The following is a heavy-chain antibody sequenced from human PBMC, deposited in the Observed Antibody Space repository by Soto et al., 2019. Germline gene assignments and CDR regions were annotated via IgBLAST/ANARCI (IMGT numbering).Heavy chain of an antibody. CDR3: ARDVTMIMFAFDI. J-gene: IGHJ3*02. CDR1: GGSVSSGSYY. V-gene: IGHV4-61*01. CDR2: IYYSGST. Sequence: QVQLQESGPGLVKPSETLSLTCTVSGGSVSSGSYYWSWIRQPPGKGLEWIGYIYYSGSTNYNPSLKSRVTISVDTSKNQFSLKLSSVTAADTAVYYCARDVTMIMFAFDIWGQGTMVTVSS. D-gene: IGHD3-22*01.